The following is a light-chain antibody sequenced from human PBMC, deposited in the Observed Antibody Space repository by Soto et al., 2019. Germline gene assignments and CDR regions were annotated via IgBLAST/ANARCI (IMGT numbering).Light chain of an antibody. V-gene: IGKV1-12*01. CDR1: XGISRW. Sequence: QXTQSXSSXXXXVGXRXXXTXXAXXGISRWLAWYQQKPGKAPNLLISAASSLQSGVPSRFSGSGSGTDFTLTISSLQPEDFATYYCQQTDSFPFTFGPGTKVDIK. J-gene: IGKJ3*01. CDR2: AAS. CDR3: QQTDSFPFT.